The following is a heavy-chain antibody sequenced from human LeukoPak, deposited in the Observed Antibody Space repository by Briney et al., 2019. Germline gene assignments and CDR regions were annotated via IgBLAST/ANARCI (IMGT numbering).Heavy chain of an antibody. V-gene: IGHV4-59*12. D-gene: IGHD3-10*01. Sequence: PSETLSLTCTVSGGPISSYYWSWIRQPPGKGLEWVGCFYYSGSTNYNPSLKSRVTISVDTSKNQFSLKLSSVTAADTAVYYCARDLIVPDAMTGSGSYSTDYWGQGTLATVSS. CDR2: FYYSGST. CDR1: GGPISSYY. J-gene: IGHJ4*02. CDR3: ARDLIVPDAMTGSGSYSTDY.